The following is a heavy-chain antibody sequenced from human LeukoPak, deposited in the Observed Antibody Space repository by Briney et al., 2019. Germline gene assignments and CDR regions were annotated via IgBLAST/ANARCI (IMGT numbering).Heavy chain of an antibody. CDR2: INHSGST. D-gene: IGHD3-22*01. CDR1: GGSFSGYY. Sequence: SETLSLTCAVYGGSFSGYYWSWIRQPPGKGLEWIGEINHSGSTNYNPSLKSRVTISVDTSKNQFSLKLSSVTAADTDVYYCARVATEVVTRDYWGQGTLVTVSS. CDR3: ARVATEVVTRDY. V-gene: IGHV4-34*01. J-gene: IGHJ4*02.